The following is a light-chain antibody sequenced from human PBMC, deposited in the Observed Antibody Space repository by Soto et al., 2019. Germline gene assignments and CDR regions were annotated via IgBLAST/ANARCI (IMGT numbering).Light chain of an antibody. CDR2: GAS. CDR3: QQLRMYPST. J-gene: IGKJ4*01. Sequence: EIVLTQSPGTLSLSPGERATLSCRASQSVSSYSLAWYPKKPGQAPRLLIYGASSRAAGIPDRFSGSGSGTDFTLTITSLQAEDFATYYCQQLRMYPSTFGGGTKVDIK. V-gene: IGKV3-20*01. CDR1: QSVSSYS.